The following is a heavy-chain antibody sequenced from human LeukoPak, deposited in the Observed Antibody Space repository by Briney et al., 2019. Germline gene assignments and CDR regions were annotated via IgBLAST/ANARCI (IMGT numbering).Heavy chain of an antibody. V-gene: IGHV4-59*08. CDR2: IYYSGST. Sequence: SETLSLTCTVSGGSISTYYWSWIRQPSGKGLEWIGYIYYSGSTNYNDSLRSRVTISVDTSRNQFSLKLTSVTAADTAMYFCAGLQAHGANFFDYWGQGALVTVSS. CDR3: AGLQAHGANFFDY. D-gene: IGHD4/OR15-4a*01. CDR1: GGSISTYY. J-gene: IGHJ4*02.